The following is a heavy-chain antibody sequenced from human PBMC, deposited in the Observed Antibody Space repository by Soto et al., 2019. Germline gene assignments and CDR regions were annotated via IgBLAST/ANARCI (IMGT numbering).Heavy chain of an antibody. CDR2: ISGSGCST. CDR3: ARGLGYCSSTRCYIWVDY. Sequence: GGSLRLSCAASGFTFSTYSMSWVRQAPGKGREWVSAISGSGCSTYYADSVKGRFTISRDNSKNTLFLQMNSLRAEDTAVHYCARGLGYCSSTRCYIWVDYWGQATTVAVSP. V-gene: IGHV3-23*01. CDR1: GFTFSTYS. D-gene: IGHD2-2*02. J-gene: IGHJ4*02.